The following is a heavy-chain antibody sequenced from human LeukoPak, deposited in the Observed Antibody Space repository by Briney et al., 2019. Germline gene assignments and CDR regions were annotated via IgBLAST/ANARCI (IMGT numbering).Heavy chain of an antibody. D-gene: IGHD6-13*01. V-gene: IGHV3-23*01. CDR2: ISGSGGNT. J-gene: IGHJ4*02. CDR3: ARGRYSSTTYYFDY. Sequence: GGSLRLSCAASGFTFNNYAMSWVRQAPGKGLEWVSVISGSGGNTHYADSVKGRFTISRDNAKSSLYLQMNSLRAEDTAVYYCARGRYSSTTYYFDYWGQGTLVTVSS. CDR1: GFTFNNYA.